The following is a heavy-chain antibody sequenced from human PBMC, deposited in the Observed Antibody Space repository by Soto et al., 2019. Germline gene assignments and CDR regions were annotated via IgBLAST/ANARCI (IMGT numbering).Heavy chain of an antibody. V-gene: IGHV1-69*01. CDR1: GGVFGDFF. J-gene: IGHJ6*02. D-gene: IGHD6-13*01. CDR2: IMPIFGGP. CDR3: ASSLRMPGIGNYYYGMDV. Sequence: VASVKVSCKASGGVFGDFFFSWGRQGPGQGVEWMGGIMPIFGGPDYAQRFRGRVTITADEVTRTAFMELRGLTSEDTATYYCASSLRMPGIGNYYYGMDVWGQGTTVTVSS.